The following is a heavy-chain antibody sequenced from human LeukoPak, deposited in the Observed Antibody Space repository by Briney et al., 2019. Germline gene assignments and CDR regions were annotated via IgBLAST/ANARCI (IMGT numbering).Heavy chain of an antibody. CDR3: ARDQDSSGWLDDAFDI. Sequence: SETLSLTCTVSGASISSYYWSWIRQPAGKRLEWIGHIYTSGSTNYNPSLKSRVTMSVDTSKNQFSLKLSSVTAADTAVYYCARDQDSSGWLDDAFDIWGQGTMVTVSS. CDR1: GASISSYY. CDR2: IYTSGST. J-gene: IGHJ3*02. V-gene: IGHV4-4*07. D-gene: IGHD6-19*01.